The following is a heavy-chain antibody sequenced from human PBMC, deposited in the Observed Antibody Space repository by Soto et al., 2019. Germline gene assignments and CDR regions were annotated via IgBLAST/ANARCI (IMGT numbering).Heavy chain of an antibody. CDR3: ARGGDLTLNYYYTMDV. CDR2: IIPIFGPA. D-gene: IGHD3-16*01. Sequence: QVQLVQSGAEVKKPGSSVKVSCKASGGTFSSYAISWVRQAPGQGLEWMGGIIPIFGPANYAQKFQGRVTITADESTSTAYMELSSLRSDDTAVYYCARGGDLTLNYYYTMDVWGQGPTVTVSS. V-gene: IGHV1-69*12. CDR1: GGTFSSYA. J-gene: IGHJ6*02.